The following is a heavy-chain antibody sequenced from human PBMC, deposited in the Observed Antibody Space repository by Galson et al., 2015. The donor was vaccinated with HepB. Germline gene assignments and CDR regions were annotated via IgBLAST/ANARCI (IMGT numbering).Heavy chain of an antibody. CDR2: IYWDNDA. Sequence: PALVKPTQTLTLTCTFSGFSLRTTGVGVGWIRQPPRKALEWLALIYWDNDARYNPSPRNRVTITKDTSKNQVVLTMTNMDPVDPATYHCASLYYYDNNGYSRAFDNWGQGTLVTVSS. CDR3: ASLYYYDNNGYSRAFDN. CDR1: GFSLRTTGVG. V-gene: IGHV2-5*02. D-gene: IGHD3-22*01. J-gene: IGHJ4*02.